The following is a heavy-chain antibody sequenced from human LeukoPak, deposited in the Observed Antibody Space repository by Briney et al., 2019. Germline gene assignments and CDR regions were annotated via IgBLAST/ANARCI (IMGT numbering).Heavy chain of an antibody. CDR1: GASITTGGHY. Sequence: SETLSLTCTVSGASITTGGHYWSWIRQHPGKGLEWIGYIHHSGSTYYDPSLKSRVTISVDTSRNQFSLKLSSATAADTAVYFCARNERRAQKDTYYAYFYYMDVWGKGSTVTVSS. D-gene: IGHD6-25*01. V-gene: IGHV4-31*03. CDR3: ARNERRAQKDTYYAYFYYMDV. J-gene: IGHJ6*03. CDR2: IHHSGST.